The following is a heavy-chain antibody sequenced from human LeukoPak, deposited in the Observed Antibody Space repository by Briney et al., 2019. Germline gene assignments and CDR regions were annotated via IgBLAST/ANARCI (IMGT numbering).Heavy chain of an antibody. D-gene: IGHD1-26*01. CDR3: GKNRYSGSLSPFDI. J-gene: IGHJ3*02. CDR2: ITNDGSST. V-gene: IGHV3-74*01. CDR1: GLTFSSHC. Sequence: GGSLRLSCAASGLTFSSHCMHWVRQAPGKGLVWVSRITNDGSSTTYADSVKGRFTISRDNSKNTLYLQMNSLRAEDTAVYYCGKNRYSGSLSPFDIWGQGTMVTVSS.